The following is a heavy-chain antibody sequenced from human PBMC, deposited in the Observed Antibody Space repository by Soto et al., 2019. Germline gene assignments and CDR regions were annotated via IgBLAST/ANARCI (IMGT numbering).Heavy chain of an antibody. CDR1: GFSLSTSGVG. Sequence: QITLKESGPTLVKPTQTLTLTCTFSGFSLSTSGVGVGWIRQPPGKALEWLALIYWNDDKRYSPSLKSRLTITKDTSKNQVVLTMTNMDPVDTATYYCAHSEGSGTYYDILTGYFDDAFDIWGQGTMVTVSS. CDR2: IYWNDDK. V-gene: IGHV2-5*01. CDR3: AHSEGSGTYYDILTGYFDDAFDI. J-gene: IGHJ3*02. D-gene: IGHD3-9*01.